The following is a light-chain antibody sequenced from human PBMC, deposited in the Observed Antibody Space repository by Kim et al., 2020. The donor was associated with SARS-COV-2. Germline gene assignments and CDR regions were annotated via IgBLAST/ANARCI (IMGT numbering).Light chain of an antibody. CDR2: DVS. CDR1: SSDVGGYNY. J-gene: IGLJ1*01. CDR3: SLYTSSSTSFYV. V-gene: IGLV2-14*01. Sequence: LTQPASVSGSPGQSITISCTGTSSDVGGYNYVSWYQQHPGKAPKVMIYDVSKRPSGVSNRFSGSKSGNTASLTISGLQAEDEADYYCSLYTSSSTSFYVFGTGTKVTVL.